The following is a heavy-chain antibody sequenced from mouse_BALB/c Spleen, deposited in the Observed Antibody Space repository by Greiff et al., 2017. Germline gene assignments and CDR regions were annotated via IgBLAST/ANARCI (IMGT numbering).Heavy chain of an antibody. V-gene: IGHV3-2*02. CDR2: ISYSGST. CDR3: ATTGWFAY. D-gene: IGHD1-1*01. CDR1: GYSITSDYA. J-gene: IGHJ3*01. Sequence: VQLQQSGPGLVKPSQSLSLTCTVTGYSITSDYAWNWIRQFPGNKLEWMGYISYSGSTSYNPSLKSRISITRDTSKNQFFLQLNSVTTEDTATYYCATTGWFAYWGQGTLVTVSA.